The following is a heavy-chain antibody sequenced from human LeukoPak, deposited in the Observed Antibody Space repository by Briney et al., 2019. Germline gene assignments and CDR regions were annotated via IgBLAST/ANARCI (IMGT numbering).Heavy chain of an antibody. CDR2: INHSGST. J-gene: IGHJ4*02. Sequence: SETLSLTCAVYGGSFSGYYWSWIRQPPGEGLEWIGEINHSGSTNYNPSLKSRVTISVDTSKNQFSLKLSSVTAADTAVYYCARARQWLGHFDYWGQGTLVTVSS. CDR1: GGSFSGYY. CDR3: ARARQWLGHFDY. D-gene: IGHD6-19*01. V-gene: IGHV4-34*01.